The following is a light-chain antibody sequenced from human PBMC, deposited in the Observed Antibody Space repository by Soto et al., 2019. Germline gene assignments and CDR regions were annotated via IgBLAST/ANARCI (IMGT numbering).Light chain of an antibody. CDR1: QSVSNY. J-gene: IGKJ5*01. CDR3: QQRSNWPRSIT. V-gene: IGKV3-11*01. Sequence: ILRQSPATLSLSPGERATLSCRASQSVSNYLAWYQQKPGLAPRLLIYDASNRATGIPARFSGSGSGTDFTLTISSLEPEDSAVYYCQQRSNWPRSITFGQGTRLEIK. CDR2: DAS.